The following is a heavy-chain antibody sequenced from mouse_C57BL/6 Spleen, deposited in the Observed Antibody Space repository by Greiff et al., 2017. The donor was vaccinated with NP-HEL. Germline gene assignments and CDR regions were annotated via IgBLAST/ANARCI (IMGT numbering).Heavy chain of an antibody. CDR2: IYPGNSDT. D-gene: IGHD2-1*01. V-gene: IGHV1-5*01. CDR1: GYTFTSYW. Sequence: EVQLVESGTVLARPGASVKMSCKTSGYTFTSYWMHWVKQRPGQGLEWIGAIYPGNSDTSYNQKFKGKAKLTAVTSASTAYMELSSLTNEDSAVYYCTINYGNYPPYFDYWGQGTTLTVSS. J-gene: IGHJ2*01. CDR3: TINYGNYPPYFDY.